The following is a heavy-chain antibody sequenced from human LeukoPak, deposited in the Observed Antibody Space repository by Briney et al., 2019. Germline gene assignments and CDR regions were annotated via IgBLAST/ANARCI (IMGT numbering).Heavy chain of an antibody. V-gene: IGHV3-7*01. CDR1: GFTFSSYW. CDR2: IKQDGSEK. J-gene: IGHJ6*03. CDR3: ASQTYYDFWSGYYYYCMDV. Sequence: GGSLRLSCAASGFTFSSYWMSWVRQAPGKGLEWVANIKQDGSEKYYVDSVKGRFTISRDNAMNSLYLQRNSLRAEDTAVYYCASQTYYDFWSGYYYYCMDVWGKGTTVTVSS. D-gene: IGHD3-3*01.